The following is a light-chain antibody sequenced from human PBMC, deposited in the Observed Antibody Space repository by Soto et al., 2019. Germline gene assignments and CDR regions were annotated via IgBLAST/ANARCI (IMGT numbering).Light chain of an antibody. CDR2: AAS. CDR3: LQHNSYPRT. J-gene: IGKJ1*01. Sequence: DIQMTQSPSSLSASVGDRVTITCRASQGIGTDLGWYQQKPGKAPKRLIYAASSLQSGVPSRFSGSGSGTEFTLTISSLQPEDFATYYCLQHNSYPRTFGQGTKVDIK. V-gene: IGKV1-17*01. CDR1: QGIGTD.